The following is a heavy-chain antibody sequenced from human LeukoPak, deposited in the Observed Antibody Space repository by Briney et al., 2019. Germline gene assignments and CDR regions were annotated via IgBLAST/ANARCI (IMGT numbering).Heavy chain of an antibody. V-gene: IGHV4-38-2*02. CDR1: GYSISSGYY. D-gene: IGHD3-22*01. Sequence: PSETLSLTCTVSGYSISSGYYWGWIRQPPGKGLEWIGSIYHSGSTYYNPSLKSRVTISVDTSKNQFSLKLSSVTAADTAVYYCARESSYYDSSGQTLYYFDYWGQGTLVTVSS. J-gene: IGHJ4*02. CDR2: IYHSGST. CDR3: ARESSYYDSSGQTLYYFDY.